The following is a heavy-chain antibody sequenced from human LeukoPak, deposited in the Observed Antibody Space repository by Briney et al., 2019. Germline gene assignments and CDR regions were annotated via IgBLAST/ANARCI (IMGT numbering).Heavy chain of an antibody. CDR3: ARGDCSGGSCYLFDY. Sequence: SETLSLTCTVSGGSISSSSYYWGWIRQPPGKGLEWIESIYYSGSTYYNPSLKSRVTISVDTSKNQFSLKLSSVTAADTAVYYCARGDCSGGSCYLFDYWGQGALVTVSS. CDR2: IYYSGST. V-gene: IGHV4-39*01. D-gene: IGHD2-15*01. J-gene: IGHJ4*02. CDR1: GGSISSSSYY.